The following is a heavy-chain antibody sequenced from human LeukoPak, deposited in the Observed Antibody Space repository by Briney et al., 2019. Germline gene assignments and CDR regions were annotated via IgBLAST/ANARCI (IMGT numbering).Heavy chain of an antibody. CDR3: ARAPLFGSSLGY. J-gene: IGHJ4*02. D-gene: IGHD2-2*01. Sequence: SETLSLTCTVSGGSISSYYWSWIRQPPGKGLEWIGYIYYSGSTNYNPSLKSRVTISVDKSKNQFSLKLSSVTAADTAVYYCARAPLFGSSLGYWGQGTLVTVSS. CDR1: GGSISSYY. CDR2: IYYSGST. V-gene: IGHV4-59*12.